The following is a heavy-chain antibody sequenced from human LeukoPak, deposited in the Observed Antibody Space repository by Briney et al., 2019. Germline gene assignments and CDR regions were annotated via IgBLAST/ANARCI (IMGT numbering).Heavy chain of an antibody. Sequence: GGSLRLSCAASGFTFSSYGMHWVRQAPGKGLEWVAVIWYDGSNKYYADSVKGRFTISRDNSKNTLYLQMNSLRAEDTAVYYCARDEADILTGYYRYYFDYWGQGTLVTASS. CDR2: IWYDGSNK. J-gene: IGHJ4*02. V-gene: IGHV3-33*01. D-gene: IGHD3-9*01. CDR3: ARDEADILTGYYRYYFDY. CDR1: GFTFSSYG.